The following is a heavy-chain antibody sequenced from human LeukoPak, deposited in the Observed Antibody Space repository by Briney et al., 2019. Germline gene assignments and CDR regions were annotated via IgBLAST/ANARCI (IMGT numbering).Heavy chain of an antibody. CDR3: ARDPASAADNYYGMDV. D-gene: IGHD6-13*01. V-gene: IGHV4-38-2*02. CDR2: IYHSGST. J-gene: IGHJ6*02. Sequence: PSETLSLTCTVSGYSISSGYYWGWIRQPPGKGLEWIGSIYHSGSTYYNPTLKSRVTISVDTSKNQFSLKLSSVTAADTAVYYCARDPASAADNYYGMDVWGQGTTVTVSS. CDR1: GYSISSGYY.